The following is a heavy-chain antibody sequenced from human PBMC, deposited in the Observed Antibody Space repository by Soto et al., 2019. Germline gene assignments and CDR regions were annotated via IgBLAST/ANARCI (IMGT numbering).Heavy chain of an antibody. CDR3: TTDAARSLSDYDFWSGYWSRYSS. Sequence: EVQLVESGGGLVKPGGSLRLSCAASGFTFSNAWMSWVRQAPGKGLEWVGRIKSKTDGGTTDYAAPVKGRFTISRDDSKNTLYLQMNSLKTEDTAVYYCTTDAARSLSDYDFWSGYWSRYSSWGQGTLVTVSS. D-gene: IGHD3-3*01. V-gene: IGHV3-15*01. CDR2: IKSKTDGGTT. J-gene: IGHJ4*02. CDR1: GFTFSNAW.